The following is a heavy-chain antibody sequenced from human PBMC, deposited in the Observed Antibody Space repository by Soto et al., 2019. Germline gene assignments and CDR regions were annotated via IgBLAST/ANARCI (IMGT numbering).Heavy chain of an antibody. Sequence: GSGPTLGNPTQTPPLTRPVSWFSPHTNGKCVSWIRQPPGKALEWLARIDWDDDRYYSTSLKTRLTISKDTSKNQVVLTMTNMDPVDTATYYCARISRTPDSRGYYYTLDPCGQGTLVTVSS. V-gene: IGHV2-70*11. D-gene: IGHD3-22*01. CDR2: IDWDDDR. J-gene: IGHJ5*02. CDR3: ARISRTPDSRGYYYTLDP. CDR1: WFSPHTNGKC.